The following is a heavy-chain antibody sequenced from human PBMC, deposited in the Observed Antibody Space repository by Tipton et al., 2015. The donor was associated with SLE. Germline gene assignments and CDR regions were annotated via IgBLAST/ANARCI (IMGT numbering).Heavy chain of an antibody. D-gene: IGHD3-3*01. V-gene: IGHV4-59*12. J-gene: IGHJ5*02. CDR2: IYYSGST. Sequence: TLSLTCTVSGGSISSYYWSWIRQPPGKGLEWIGYIYYSGSTNYNPSLKSRVTISVDTSKNQFSLTLRSVTAADTAVYCCARGLSLRQRITIFGVVHWFDPWGQGTLVTVSS. CDR3: ARGLSLRQRITIFGVVHWFDP. CDR1: GGSISSYY.